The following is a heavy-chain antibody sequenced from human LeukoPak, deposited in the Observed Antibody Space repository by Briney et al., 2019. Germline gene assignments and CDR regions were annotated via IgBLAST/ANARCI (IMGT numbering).Heavy chain of an antibody. J-gene: IGHJ4*02. D-gene: IGHD2-2*01. V-gene: IGHV1-2*02. Sequence: ASVKVSCKASGYTFTDYYIHWVRQAPGQGLEWMGWINPNSGGTSFAQKFQGRVTMTRDTSITTAYMELSRLTSDDTAVYHCARDGVVVPAALDYWGQGTLVTVSS. CDR3: ARDGVVVPAALDY. CDR2: INPNSGGT. CDR1: GYTFTDYY.